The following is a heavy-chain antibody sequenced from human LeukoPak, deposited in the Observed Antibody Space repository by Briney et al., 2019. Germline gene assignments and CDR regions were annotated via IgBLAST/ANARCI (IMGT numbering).Heavy chain of an antibody. CDR2: MNPNSGNT. CDR1: GYTFTSYD. CDR3: ARGGDYYDSSGYPFDY. V-gene: IGHV1-8*01. Sequence: ASVKVSCKASGYTFTSYDINWVRQATGQGLEWMGWMNPNSGNTDYAQKFQGRVTMTRNTSISTAYMELSSLRSEDTAVYYCARGGDYYDSSGYPFDYWGQGTLVTVSS. J-gene: IGHJ4*02. D-gene: IGHD3-22*01.